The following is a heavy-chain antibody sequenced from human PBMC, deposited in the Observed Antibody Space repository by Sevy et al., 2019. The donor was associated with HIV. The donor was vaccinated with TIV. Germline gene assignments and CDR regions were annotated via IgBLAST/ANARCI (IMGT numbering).Heavy chain of an antibody. CDR3: ARDPYYDFWSGYYYGMDV. Sequence: GWSLRLSCAASGFTFSSYWMSWVRQAPGKGLEWVANIKQDGSEKYYVDSVKGRFTISRDNAKNSLYLQMNSLRAEDMAVYYCARDPYYDFWSGYYYGMDVWGQGTTVTVSS. J-gene: IGHJ6*02. D-gene: IGHD3-3*01. CDR2: IKQDGSEK. CDR1: GFTFSSYW. V-gene: IGHV3-7*03.